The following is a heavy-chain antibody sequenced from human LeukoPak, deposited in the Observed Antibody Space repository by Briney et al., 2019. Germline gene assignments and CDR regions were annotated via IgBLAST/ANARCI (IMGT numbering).Heavy chain of an antibody. V-gene: IGHV3-74*01. CDR2: ISTDGSQT. Sequence: GGSLRLSCEASGFTFSNYWMHWVRQPPGKGLMWVSQISTDGSQTFYADSVKGRFTISRDNAKNTLFLQMDSLRPEDTAVYYCARDRWGYGMDVWGQGTRVIVSS. CDR1: GFTFSNYW. D-gene: IGHD3-16*01. J-gene: IGHJ6*02. CDR3: ARDRWGYGMDV.